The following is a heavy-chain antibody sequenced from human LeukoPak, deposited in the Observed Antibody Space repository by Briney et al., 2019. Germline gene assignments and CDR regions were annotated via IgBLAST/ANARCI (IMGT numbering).Heavy chain of an antibody. CDR2: IYYSGST. D-gene: IGHD2-15*01. CDR3: ARGDFHSGVID. V-gene: IGHV4-39*07. CDR1: GGSISSGGYY. Sequence: SQTLSLTCTVSGGSISSGGYYWSWIRQPPGKGLEWIGSIYYSGSTYYNPSLKSRVTISVDTSKNQFSLKLSSVTAADTAVYYCARGDFHSGVIDWGQGTLVTVSS. J-gene: IGHJ4*02.